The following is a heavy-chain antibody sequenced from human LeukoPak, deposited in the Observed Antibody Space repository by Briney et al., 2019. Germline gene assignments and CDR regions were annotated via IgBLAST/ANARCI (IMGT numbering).Heavy chain of an antibody. CDR3: ARLGSSWSIDY. CDR2: IWYDGSNK. V-gene: IGHV3-33*01. J-gene: IGHJ4*02. CDR1: GFTFSNYG. D-gene: IGHD6-13*01. Sequence: GRSLRVSCAASGFTFSNYGIHWVRQAPAKGLEWVAVIWYDGSNKYYADSVKGRFTISRDNSRNTVYLQMNSLRVEDTAVYYCARLGSSWSIDYWGQGTQVTVSS.